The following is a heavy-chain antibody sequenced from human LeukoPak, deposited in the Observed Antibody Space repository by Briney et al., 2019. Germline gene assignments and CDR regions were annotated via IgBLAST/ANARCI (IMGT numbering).Heavy chain of an antibody. CDR1: GFTFSSYS. CDR3: ARSRSFSGIAAAGPDYYYYYGMDV. J-gene: IGHJ6*02. CDR2: ISSSSSYI. D-gene: IGHD6-13*01. V-gene: IGHV3-21*01. Sequence: GSLRLSCAASGFTFSSYSMNWVRQAPGKGLEWVSSISSSSSYIYYADSVKGRFTISRDNAKNSLYLQMNSLRAEDTAVYYCARSRSFSGIAAAGPDYYYYYGMDVWGQGTTVTVSS.